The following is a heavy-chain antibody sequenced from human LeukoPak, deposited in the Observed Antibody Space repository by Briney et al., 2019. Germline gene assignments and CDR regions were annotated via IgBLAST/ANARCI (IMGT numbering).Heavy chain of an antibody. CDR1: GGSISSGSYY. J-gene: IGHJ4*02. CDR3: ARAGYSYVDY. CDR2: IYTSGST. D-gene: IGHD5-18*01. V-gene: IGHV4-61*02. Sequence: PSETLSLTCTVSGGSISSGSYYWSWIRQPAGKGLEWIGRIYTSGSTNYNPSLKNRVTISVDTSKNQFSLKLSSVTAADTAVYYCARAGYSYVDYWGQGTLVTVSS.